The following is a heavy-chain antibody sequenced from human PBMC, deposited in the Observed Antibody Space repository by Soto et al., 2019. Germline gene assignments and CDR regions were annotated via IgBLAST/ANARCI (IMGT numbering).Heavy chain of an antibody. CDR2: ISAYNGNT. J-gene: IGHJ4*02. CDR3: ARAWYCSGGRCYSDY. V-gene: IGHV1-18*01. Sequence: QVQLVQSGAAVTEPGASVKVSCKASGYTFTSYGISWVRQAPGQGLEWMGWISAYNGNTKYAQKFQGRVTMTTDTSTSTAYMELRSLRSDDTAVYYCARAWYCSGGRCYSDYWGQGTLVTVSS. CDR1: GYTFTSYG. D-gene: IGHD2-15*01.